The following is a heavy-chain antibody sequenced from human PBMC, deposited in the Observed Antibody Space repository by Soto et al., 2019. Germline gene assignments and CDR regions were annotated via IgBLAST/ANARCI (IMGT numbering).Heavy chain of an antibody. Sequence: EVQLLESGGGLVQPGGSLRLSCAASGFTFSSYAMSWVRQAPGKGLEWVSAISGSGGSTYYADSVKGRFTISRDNSKNTLYLQMNSLRAEDTAVYYCAKCHTYDFWSGCDCDYWGQGTLVTVSS. CDR3: AKCHTYDFWSGCDCDY. D-gene: IGHD3-3*01. J-gene: IGHJ4*02. V-gene: IGHV3-23*01. CDR2: ISGSGGST. CDR1: GFTFSSYA.